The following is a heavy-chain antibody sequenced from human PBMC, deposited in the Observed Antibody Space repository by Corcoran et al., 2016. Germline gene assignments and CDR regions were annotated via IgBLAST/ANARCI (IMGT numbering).Heavy chain of an antibody. CDR2: ISSSSSTI. CDR1: GFAFSSYS. J-gene: IGHJ6*02. Sequence: EVQLVESGGGLVQPGGSLRLSCAASGFAFSSYSMNWVRQAPGKGLEWVSYISSSSSTIYYADSVKGRFTISRDNAKNSLYLQMNSLRDVETAVYYCAGEEGYYASSGSPGGMDVWGQGTTVTVSS. D-gene: IGHD3-22*01. V-gene: IGHV3-48*02. CDR3: AGEEGYYASSGSPGGMDV.